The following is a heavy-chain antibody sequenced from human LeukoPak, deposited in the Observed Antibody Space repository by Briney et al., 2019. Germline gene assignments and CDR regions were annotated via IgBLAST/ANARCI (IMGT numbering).Heavy chain of an antibody. CDR3: ARDWFEWGFQGYFDY. J-gene: IGHJ4*02. D-gene: IGHD3-9*01. CDR1: GGSFSGYY. Sequence: SETLSLTCAVYGGSFSGYYWSWIRQPPGKGLEWIGEINHSGSTNYNPSLKSRVTISVDTSKNQFSLKLSSVTAADTAVYYCARDWFEWGFQGYFDYWGQGTLVTVSS. V-gene: IGHV4-34*01. CDR2: INHSGST.